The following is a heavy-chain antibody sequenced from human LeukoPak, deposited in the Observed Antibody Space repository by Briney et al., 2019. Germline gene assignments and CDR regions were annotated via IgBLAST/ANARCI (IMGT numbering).Heavy chain of an antibody. CDR1: GDSVSSNSGA. J-gene: IGHJ4*02. D-gene: IGHD2-15*01. CDR2: TYYRSKWYN. Sequence: SQTLSLPCAISGDSVSSNSGAWNWIRQSPSRGLEWLGRTYYRSKWYNDFAEFVKGRITINPDTSNNQFSLQLNSVTPEDTGVYFCARGQTGSGRIFDYWGQGTLVTVSS. CDR3: ARGQTGSGRIFDY. V-gene: IGHV6-1*01.